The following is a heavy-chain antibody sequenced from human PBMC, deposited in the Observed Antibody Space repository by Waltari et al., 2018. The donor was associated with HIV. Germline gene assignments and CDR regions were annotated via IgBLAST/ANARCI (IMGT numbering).Heavy chain of an antibody. CDR2: SSSSSFNR. Sequence: EEQLVESGGGLVHPGGSLKLSCAASGFSFGDYAMNWVRQAPGKGLECIAYSSSSSFNRKYVDAVSVRFTISRDNTQNSLSLQMNNLIDEDTAKYFCVRDTLNFFFGLDVWGHGTTVAVSS. V-gene: IGHV3-48*02. CDR3: VRDTLNFFFGLDV. J-gene: IGHJ6*02. CDR1: GFSFGDYA.